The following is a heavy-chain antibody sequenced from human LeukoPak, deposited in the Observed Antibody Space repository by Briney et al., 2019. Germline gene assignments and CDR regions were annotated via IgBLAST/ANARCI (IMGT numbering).Heavy chain of an antibody. CDR1: GFTFSSYA. CDR2: ISYDGSNK. Sequence: GGSLRLSCAASGFTFSSYAMHWVRQAPGKGLEWVAVISYDGSNKYYADSVKGRFTISRDNFKNTLYLQMNSLRAEDTAVYYCARDWGSYSSGWFRDAFDIWGQGTMVAVSS. V-gene: IGHV3-30-3*01. J-gene: IGHJ3*02. CDR3: ARDWGSYSSGWFRDAFDI. D-gene: IGHD6-19*01.